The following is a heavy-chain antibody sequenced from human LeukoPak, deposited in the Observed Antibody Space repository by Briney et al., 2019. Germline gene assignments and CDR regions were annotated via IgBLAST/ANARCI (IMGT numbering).Heavy chain of an antibody. Sequence: GGSLRLSCAASGFTFSSYSMNWVRQAPGKGLEWVSSISTSSSYIYYADSVKGRFTISRDNSKNTLYLQMNSLRAEDTAVYYCAKDPPYDTDFDYWGQGTLVTVSS. V-gene: IGHV3-21*01. CDR3: AKDPPYDTDFDY. CDR1: GFTFSSYS. D-gene: IGHD3-9*01. J-gene: IGHJ4*02. CDR2: ISTSSSYI.